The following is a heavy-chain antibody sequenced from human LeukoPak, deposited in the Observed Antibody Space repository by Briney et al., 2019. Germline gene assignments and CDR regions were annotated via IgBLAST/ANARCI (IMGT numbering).Heavy chain of an antibody. V-gene: IGHV1-3*01. D-gene: IGHD3-10*01. Sequence: ASVKVSCKAPGYTFTSYAMHWVRQAPGQSLEWMGWINAGNGNTKYSQKFQGRVTMTTDTSTSTAYMELRSLRSDDTAVYYCARDLSIGLLWFGESNPFDPWGQGTLVTVSS. CDR1: GYTFTSYA. CDR2: INAGNGNT. J-gene: IGHJ5*02. CDR3: ARDLSIGLLWFGESNPFDP.